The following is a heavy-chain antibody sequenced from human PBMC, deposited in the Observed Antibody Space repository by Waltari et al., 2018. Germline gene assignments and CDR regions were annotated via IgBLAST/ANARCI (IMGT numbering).Heavy chain of an antibody. J-gene: IGHJ4*02. CDR2: IRSDGSNK. D-gene: IGHD2-2*02. CDR3: AKAGCTSCYNPLVDY. CDR1: GFTFSSYG. Sequence: QVQLVESGGGVVQPGGSLRLSCAASGFTFSSYGMHWVRQAPGKGLGGGAFIRSDGSNKDYADSVKGRFTISRDNSKNTLYLQMNSLRTEDAAVYYCAKAGCTSCYNPLVDYWGQGTLVTVSP. V-gene: IGHV3-30*02.